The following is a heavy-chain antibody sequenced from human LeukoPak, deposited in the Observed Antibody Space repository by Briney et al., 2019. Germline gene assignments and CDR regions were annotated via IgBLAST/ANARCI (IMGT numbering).Heavy chain of an antibody. CDR1: GFTFSSYS. CDR2: ISSSSSYI. J-gene: IGHJ6*03. V-gene: IGHV3-21*01. CDR3: ARNKKGYYGSGRRYYYYYMDV. D-gene: IGHD3-10*01. Sequence: GGSLRLSCAASGFTFSSYSMNWVRQAPGKGLEWVSSISSSSSYIYYADSVKGRFTISRDNAKNSLYLQMNSLRAEDTAVYYCARNKKGYYGSGRRYYYYYMDVWGKGTTVTISS.